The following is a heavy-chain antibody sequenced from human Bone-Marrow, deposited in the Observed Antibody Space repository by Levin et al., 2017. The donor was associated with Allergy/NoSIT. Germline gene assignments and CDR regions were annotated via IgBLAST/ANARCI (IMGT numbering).Heavy chain of an antibody. Sequence: GGSLRLSCTASGFTFNRYSMNWVRQAPGKGLEWVSYISSTGYYIYYLDSVKGRFTISRDDAKNSLYLQMDNLRVEDTAVYFCASLGRLPTSYYYGLDVWGQGTPVIVSS. D-gene: IGHD7-27*01. V-gene: IGHV3-21*01. CDR1: GFTFNRYS. CDR2: ISSTGYYI. CDR3: ASLGRLPTSYYYGLDV. J-gene: IGHJ6*02.